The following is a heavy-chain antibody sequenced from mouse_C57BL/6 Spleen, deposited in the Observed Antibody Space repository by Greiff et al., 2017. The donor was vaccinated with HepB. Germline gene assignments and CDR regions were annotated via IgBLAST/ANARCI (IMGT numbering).Heavy chain of an antibody. Sequence: VQLKESGAELVRPGASVKLSCTAPGFNIKDDYMHWVKQRPEQGLEWIGWIDPENGDTEYASKFQGKATITADTSSNTAYLQLSSLTSEDTAVYYCTSNWALDYWGQGTTLTVSS. CDR3: TSNWALDY. CDR1: GFNIKDDY. V-gene: IGHV14-4*01. J-gene: IGHJ2*01. CDR2: IDPENGDT. D-gene: IGHD4-1*01.